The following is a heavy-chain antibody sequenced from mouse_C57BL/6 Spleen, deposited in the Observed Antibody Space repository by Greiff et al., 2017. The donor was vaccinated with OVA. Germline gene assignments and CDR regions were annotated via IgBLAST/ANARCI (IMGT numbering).Heavy chain of an antibody. D-gene: IGHD1-1*01. J-gene: IGHJ2*01. CDR3: AREGYYYGRAGYFDY. CDR2: IYPGSGST. Sequence: QVQLQQPGAELVKPGASVKMSCKASGYTFTSYWITWVKQRPGQGLEWIGDIYPGSGSTNYNKKFKSKATLTVDTSSSTAYMPLSSLTSEDSAVYYCAREGYYYGRAGYFDYWGQGTTLTVSS. V-gene: IGHV1-55*01. CDR1: GYTFTSYW.